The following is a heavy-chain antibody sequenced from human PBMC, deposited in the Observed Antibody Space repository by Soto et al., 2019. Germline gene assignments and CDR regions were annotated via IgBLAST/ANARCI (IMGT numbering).Heavy chain of an antibody. CDR3: ARERIPSDAFDI. V-gene: IGHV3-66*01. J-gene: IGHJ3*02. CDR2: IYSGGST. CDR1: GFTVSSNY. D-gene: IGHD2-15*01. Sequence: EVQLVESGGGLVQPGGSLRLSCAASGFTVSSNYMSWVRQAPGKGLEWVSVIYSGGSTYYADSVKGRFTISRDNSKNTLYLKMNSLRAEDTAVYYCARERIPSDAFDIWGQGTMVTVSS.